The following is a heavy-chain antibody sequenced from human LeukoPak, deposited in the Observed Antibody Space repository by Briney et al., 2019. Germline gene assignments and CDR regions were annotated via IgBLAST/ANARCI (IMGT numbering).Heavy chain of an antibody. J-gene: IGHJ6*03. CDR2: INHSGST. CDR1: GGSFSGYY. Sequence: PSETLSLTCAVYGGSFSGYYWSWIRQPPGKGLEWIGEINHSGSTNYNPSLKSRVTISVDTSKNQFSLKLSSVTAADTAVYYCARHCIGACGYYYYMDVWGKGTTVTISS. CDR3: ARHCIGACGYYYYMDV. D-gene: IGHD5-12*01. V-gene: IGHV4-34*01.